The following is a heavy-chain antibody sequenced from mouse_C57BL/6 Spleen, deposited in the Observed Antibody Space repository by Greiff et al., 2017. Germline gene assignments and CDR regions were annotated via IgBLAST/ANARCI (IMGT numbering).Heavy chain of an antibody. V-gene: IGHV1-80*01. CDR3: ARRGYDYDVDAMDY. CDR1: GYAFSSYW. CDR2: IYPGDGDT. J-gene: IGHJ4*01. D-gene: IGHD2-4*01. Sequence: VQLQQSGAELVKPGASVKISCKASGYAFSSYWMNWVKQRPGKGLEWIGQIYPGDGDTNYNGKFKGKATLTADKSSSTAYMQLSSLTSEDSAVYFCARRGYDYDVDAMDYWGQGTSGTVSS.